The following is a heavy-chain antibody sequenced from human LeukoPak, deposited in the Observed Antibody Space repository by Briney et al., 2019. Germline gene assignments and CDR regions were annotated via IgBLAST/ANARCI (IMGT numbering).Heavy chain of an antibody. CDR1: GFTFSSYA. D-gene: IGHD4-17*01. CDR3: AKRRTVTTRYGMDV. Sequence: AGGSLRLSCAASGFTFSSYAMSWVRQAPGKGLEWVSAISGSGGSTYYADSVKGRFTISRDNSKNTLYLQMNSLRAEDTAVYYCAKRRTVTTRYGMDVWGQGTTVTVSS. CDR2: ISGSGGST. J-gene: IGHJ6*02. V-gene: IGHV3-23*01.